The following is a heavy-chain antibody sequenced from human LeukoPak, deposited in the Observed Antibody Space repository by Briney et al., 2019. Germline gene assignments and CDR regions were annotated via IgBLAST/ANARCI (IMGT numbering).Heavy chain of an antibody. CDR1: GDIVSSNRAA. CDR2: AFYRSKWYY. Sequence: SQTLSLTCDISGDIVSSNRAAWNWVRQSPSGGLEWLGRAFYRSKWYYDYGLSVRGRITINADTSKNQVSLHLNFVTPEDTAVYYCARGAAAGSPFDYWGQGTLVTVSS. CDR3: ARGAAAGSPFDY. D-gene: IGHD6-13*01. J-gene: IGHJ4*02. V-gene: IGHV6-1*01.